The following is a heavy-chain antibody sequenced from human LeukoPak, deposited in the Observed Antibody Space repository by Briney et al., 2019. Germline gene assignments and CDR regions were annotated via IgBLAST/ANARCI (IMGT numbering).Heavy chain of an antibody. CDR1: GGSFSGYY. D-gene: IGHD2-2*02. CDR3: ARRYQLLYRYYYYYGMDV. CDR2: INHSGST. Sequence: SETLSLTCAVYGGSFSGYYWSWIRQPPGKGLEWIGEINHSGSTNYNPSLKSRVTISVDTSKNQFSLKLSSVTAADTAVYYCARRYQLLYRYYYYYGMDVWGQGTTVTVSS. J-gene: IGHJ6*02. V-gene: IGHV4-34*01.